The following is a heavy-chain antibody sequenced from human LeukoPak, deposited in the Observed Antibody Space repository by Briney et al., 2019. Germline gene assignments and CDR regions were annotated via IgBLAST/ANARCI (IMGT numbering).Heavy chain of an antibody. CDR3: ARDRVSVRFLEWSPGNWFDP. Sequence: SETLSLTCTVSGGSISSGGYYWSWIRQHPGKGLEWIVYIYYSGSTYYNPSLKSRVTISVDTSKNQFSLKLSSVTAADTAVYYCARDRVSVRFLEWSPGNWFDPWGQGTLVTVSS. CDR1: GGSISSGGYY. J-gene: IGHJ5*02. CDR2: IYYSGST. D-gene: IGHD3-3*01. V-gene: IGHV4-31*03.